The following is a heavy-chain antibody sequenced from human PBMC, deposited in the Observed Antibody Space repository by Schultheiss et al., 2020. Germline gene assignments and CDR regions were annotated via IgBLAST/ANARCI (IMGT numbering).Heavy chain of an antibody. V-gene: IGHV4-4*02. Sequence: SETLSLTCAVSGGSISSSNWWSWVRQPPGKGLEWIGEIYHSGSTNYNPSLKSRVTISVDKSKNQFSLKLSSVTAADTAVYYCARDVVVPAAMPGYYYYMDVWGKGNTVTVSS. D-gene: IGHD2-2*01. J-gene: IGHJ6*03. CDR2: IYHSGST. CDR1: GGSISSSNW. CDR3: ARDVVVPAAMPGYYYYMDV.